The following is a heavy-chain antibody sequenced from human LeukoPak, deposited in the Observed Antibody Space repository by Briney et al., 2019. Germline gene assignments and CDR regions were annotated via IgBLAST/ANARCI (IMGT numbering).Heavy chain of an antibody. Sequence: PSGTLSLTCAVSGGSISSSNWWSWVRQPPGKGLEWVSAISGSGGSTYYADSVKGRFTISRDNSKNTLYLQMNSLRAEDTAVYYCAKDLKPFEMATIHLDYWGQGTLVTVSS. CDR1: GGSISSSN. CDR2: ISGSGGST. CDR3: AKDLKPFEMATIHLDY. J-gene: IGHJ4*02. D-gene: IGHD5-24*01. V-gene: IGHV3-23*01.